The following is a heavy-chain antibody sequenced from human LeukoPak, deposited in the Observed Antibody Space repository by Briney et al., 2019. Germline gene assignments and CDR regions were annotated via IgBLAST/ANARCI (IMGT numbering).Heavy chain of an antibody. D-gene: IGHD6-13*01. CDR2: ITPIFGTA. V-gene: IGHV1-69*05. CDR1: VGTFSSYA. CDR3: ARGGIAAAGRFDY. Sequence: SVKVSCKASVGTFSSYAISWVRQAPGQGLEWMGRITPIFGTANYAQKFQGRVTITTDESTSTAYMELSSLRSEDTAVYYCARGGIAAAGRFDYWGQGTLVTVSS. J-gene: IGHJ4*02.